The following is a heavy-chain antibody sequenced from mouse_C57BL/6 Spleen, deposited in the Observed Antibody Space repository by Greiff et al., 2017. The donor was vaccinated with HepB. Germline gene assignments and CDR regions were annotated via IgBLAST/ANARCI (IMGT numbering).Heavy chain of an antibody. CDR3: ARTSYYFDD. Sequence: VKLMESGPELVKPGASVKISCKASGYSFTSYYIHWVKQRPGQGLEWIGWIYPGSGNTKYNEKFKGKATLTADTSSSTAYMQLSSLTSEDSAVYYCARTSYYFDDWGQGTTLTVSS. J-gene: IGHJ2*01. CDR1: GYSFTSYY. V-gene: IGHV1-66*01. CDR2: IYPGSGNT.